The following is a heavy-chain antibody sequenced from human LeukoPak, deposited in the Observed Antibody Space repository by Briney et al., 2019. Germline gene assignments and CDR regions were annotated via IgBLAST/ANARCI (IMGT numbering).Heavy chain of an antibody. D-gene: IGHD2-15*01. CDR1: VFTFDDYA. Sequence: GGSLRLSCAASVFTFDDYAMHWVRQAPGKGLEWVSGISWNSGSIGYADSVKGRFTTSRDNAKNSLYLKMNSLRAEDTVLYYCAKDVNFDIGGYFDYWGQGTLVTVSS. J-gene: IGHJ4*02. CDR3: AKDVNFDIGGYFDY. CDR2: ISWNSGSI. V-gene: IGHV3-9*01.